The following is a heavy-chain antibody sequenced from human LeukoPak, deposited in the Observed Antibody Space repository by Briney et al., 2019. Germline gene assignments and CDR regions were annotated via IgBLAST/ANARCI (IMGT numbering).Heavy chain of an antibody. CDR1: GFTLSSYW. CDR3: ATPLDYYDSSGYHQGGD. V-gene: IGHV3-7*03. Sequence: GRSLRLSCAASGFTLSSYWMTWVRQAPGKGLEWVANIKQDGSKKNYVDSVKGRFTISRDNAKNSLYLQMNSLRADDTAVYYCATPLDYYDSSGYHQGGDWGQGTLVTVSS. J-gene: IGHJ4*02. CDR2: IKQDGSKK. D-gene: IGHD3-22*01.